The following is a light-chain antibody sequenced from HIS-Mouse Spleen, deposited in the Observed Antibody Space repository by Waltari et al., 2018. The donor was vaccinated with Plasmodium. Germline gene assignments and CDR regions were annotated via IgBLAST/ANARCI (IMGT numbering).Light chain of an antibody. Sequence: QSALTQPRPVSGSPGQSVTISCTGHSRYAGAYNYFSCYQQHPGKAPKLMIYDVSKRPSGVPDRFSGSKSGNTASLTISGLQAEDEADYYCCSYAGSYTYVFGTGTKVTVL. V-gene: IGLV2-11*01. CDR1: SRYAGAYNY. CDR2: DVS. CDR3: CSYAGSYTYV. J-gene: IGLJ1*01.